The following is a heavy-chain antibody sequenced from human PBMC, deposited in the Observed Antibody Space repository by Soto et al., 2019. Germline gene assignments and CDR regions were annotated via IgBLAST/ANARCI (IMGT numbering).Heavy chain of an antibody. Sequence: GESLKISCKASGYTFTGYYMHWVRQAPGQGLEWMGWINPNSGGTNYAQKFQGWVTMTRDTSISTAYMRLSRLRSDDTAVYYCARDRTRHSSSWYLWDTFDIWGQGTMVTVSS. D-gene: IGHD6-13*01. CDR1: GYTFTGYY. V-gene: IGHV1-2*04. J-gene: IGHJ3*02. CDR2: INPNSGGT. CDR3: ARDRTRHSSSWYLWDTFDI.